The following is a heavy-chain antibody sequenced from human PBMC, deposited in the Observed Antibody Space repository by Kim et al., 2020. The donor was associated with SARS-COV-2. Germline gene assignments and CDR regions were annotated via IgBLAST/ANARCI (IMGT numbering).Heavy chain of an antibody. CDR1: GGSISSSNW. D-gene: IGHD4-17*01. CDR2: IDHSGST. Sequence: SETLSLTCAVSGGSISSSNWWSRVRQPPGKGLEWIGEIDHSGSTNYNPFLKSRVTISVDKSKNQFSLKLSYVTAADTAVYYCARAASADYGDYNRWFDPWGQGTLVTVSS. CDR3: ARAASADYGDYNRWFDP. V-gene: IGHV4-4*02. J-gene: IGHJ5*02.